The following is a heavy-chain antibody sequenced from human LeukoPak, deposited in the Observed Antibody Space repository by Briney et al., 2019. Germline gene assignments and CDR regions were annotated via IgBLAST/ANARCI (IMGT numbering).Heavy chain of an antibody. CDR2: IYSSGST. Sequence: SETLSLTCTVSGGSFYNYYWNWIRQPAGKGLEWIGRIYSSGSTDYNPSLKSRVTMSVDTSKNQFSLNLTSVTAADSAVYYCARARGRLLLIDYWGQGTLVTVSS. CDR3: ARARGRLLLIDY. V-gene: IGHV4-4*07. D-gene: IGHD2-15*01. J-gene: IGHJ4*02. CDR1: GGSFYNYY.